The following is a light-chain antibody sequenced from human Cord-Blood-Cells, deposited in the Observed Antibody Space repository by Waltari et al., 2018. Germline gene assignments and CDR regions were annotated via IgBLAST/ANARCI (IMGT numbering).Light chain of an antibody. J-gene: IGLJ3*02. Sequence: QSVLTQPPSASGTPGQRVTISCSGSSSTIGSNYVSWYQQLPGTAPKLLIYRNNQRPSGVPDRFSGSKSGTSASLAISGLRSEDEADYYCAAWDDSLRVFGGGTKLTVL. CDR3: AAWDDSLRV. CDR1: SSTIGSNY. CDR2: RNN. V-gene: IGLV1-47*01.